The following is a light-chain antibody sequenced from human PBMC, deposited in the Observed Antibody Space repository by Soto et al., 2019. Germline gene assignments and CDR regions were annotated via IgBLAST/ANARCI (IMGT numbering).Light chain of an antibody. Sequence: QSVLTQPASVSGPPGQSITISCTGTSSDVGGYNYVSWYQHHPGKAPKLMIYEVTNRPSGVSNRFSGSKSGNTASLTISGLQAEDEADYYCSSYTTTNTYVFGTRTKVTVL. V-gene: IGLV2-14*01. CDR3: SSYTTTNTYV. J-gene: IGLJ1*01. CDR1: SSDVGGYNY. CDR2: EVT.